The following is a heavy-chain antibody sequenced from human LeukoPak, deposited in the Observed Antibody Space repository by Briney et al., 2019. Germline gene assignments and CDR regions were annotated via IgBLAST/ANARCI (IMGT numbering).Heavy chain of an antibody. J-gene: IGHJ5*02. CDR3: ARVRCSSTSCPGLNWFDP. D-gene: IGHD2-2*01. CDR1: GYTFTSYG. V-gene: IGHV1-18*04. Sequence: GASVKVSCEASGYTFTSYGISWVRQAPGQGLEWMGWISAYNGNTNYAQKLQGRVTMTTDTSTSTAYMELRSLRSDDTAVYYCARVRCSSTSCPGLNWFDPWGQGTLVTVSS. CDR2: ISAYNGNT.